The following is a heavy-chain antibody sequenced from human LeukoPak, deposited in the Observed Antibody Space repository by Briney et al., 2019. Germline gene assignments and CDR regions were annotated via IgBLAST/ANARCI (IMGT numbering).Heavy chain of an antibody. D-gene: IGHD3-16*01. J-gene: IGHJ4*02. Sequence: SVTLSLTCAVYGGSFSGYYWSWIRQPPGKGLEWIGEINHSGSTNYNPSLKSRVTISVDTSKNQFSLKLSSVTAADTAVFYCARGLSNSRRTLLGLDYWGQGTLVTVSS. V-gene: IGHV4-34*01. CDR1: GGSFSGYY. CDR2: INHSGST. CDR3: ARGLSNSRRTLLGLDY.